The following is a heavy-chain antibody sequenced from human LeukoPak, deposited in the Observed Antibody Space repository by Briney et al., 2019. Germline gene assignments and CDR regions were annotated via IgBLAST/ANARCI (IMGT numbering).Heavy chain of an antibody. CDR3: ARDNSVGDIAWWFDP. J-gene: IGHJ5*02. CDR2: INPSGSST. V-gene: IGHV1-46*01. Sequence: ASVKVSFKAFEYSFTSHYMHCVRQGPGQGLEWMGVINPSGSSTLYAQKFQGRVTMTRDMSTTTDYMELSSLRSEDTAVYYCARDNSVGDIAWWFDPWGQGTLVTVSS. CDR1: EYSFTSHY. D-gene: IGHD3-16*02.